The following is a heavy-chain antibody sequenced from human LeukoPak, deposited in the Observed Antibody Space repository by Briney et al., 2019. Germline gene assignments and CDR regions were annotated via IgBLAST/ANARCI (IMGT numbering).Heavy chain of an antibody. CDR1: GFTFSSYA. J-gene: IGHJ4*02. V-gene: IGHV3-30-3*01. Sequence: GGSLRLSCAASGFTFSSYAMHWVRQAPGKGLEWVAVISYDGSNKYYADSVKGRFTISRDNSKNTLYLQMNSLRAEDTAVYYCARAWAPRNYFDYWGQGTLVTVSS. CDR3: ARAWAPRNYFDY. CDR2: ISYDGSNK. D-gene: IGHD1-26*01.